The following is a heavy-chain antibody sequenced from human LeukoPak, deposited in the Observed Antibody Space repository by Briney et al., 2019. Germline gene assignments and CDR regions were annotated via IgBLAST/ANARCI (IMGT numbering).Heavy chain of an antibody. D-gene: IGHD3-10*01. J-gene: IGHJ4*02. CDR1: GYTFTGYY. CDR3: ARQPGDYNY. CDR2: INPNSGGT. V-gene: IGHV1-2*02. Sequence: ASVKVSCKASGYTFTGYYIHWVRQAPGQGLEWIGWINPNSGGTNCTQKFQGRVTMTRDTSISTAYMELSRLKSDDTAVYYCARQPGDYNYWGQGTLVTVSS.